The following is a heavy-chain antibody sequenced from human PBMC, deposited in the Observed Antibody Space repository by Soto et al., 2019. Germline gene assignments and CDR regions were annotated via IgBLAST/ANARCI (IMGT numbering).Heavy chain of an antibody. J-gene: IGHJ6*02. CDR1: GFTFRSYW. V-gene: IGHV3-74*01. CDR3: ARDLWSSSWFDYYYGMDV. D-gene: IGHD6-13*01. Sequence: GGSLRLSCAASGFTFRSYWMHWVRQAPGKGLVWVSRINSDGSSTSYADSVKGRFTISRDNAKNTLYLQMNSLRAEDTAVYYCARDLWSSSWFDYYYGMDVWGQGTTVTVYS. CDR2: INSDGSST.